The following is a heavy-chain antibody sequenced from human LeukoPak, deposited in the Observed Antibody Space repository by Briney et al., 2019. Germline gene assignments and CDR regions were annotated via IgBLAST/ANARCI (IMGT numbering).Heavy chain of an antibody. Sequence: ASVKVSCKASGYSFTTYAMHWVRQAPGQRLEWMGWINAGNGNTKYSQDFQGRVTITRDTSASTAYMELSSLRSEDMAVYYCARGSVVVGFDPWGQGTLVTVSS. J-gene: IGHJ5*02. CDR3: ARGSVVVGFDP. D-gene: IGHD2-2*01. CDR1: GYSFTTYA. V-gene: IGHV1-3*03. CDR2: INAGNGNT.